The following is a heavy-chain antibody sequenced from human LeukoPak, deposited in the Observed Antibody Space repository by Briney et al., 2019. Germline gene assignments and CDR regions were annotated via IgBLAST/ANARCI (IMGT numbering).Heavy chain of an antibody. CDR2: IYYIGST. CDR1: GDSIISYF. D-gene: IGHD6-19*01. CDR3: ARGGSSGWVDY. V-gene: IGHV4-59*01. Sequence: PSETLSLTCTVSGDSIISYFWSWIRQPPGKGLEWIGYIYYIGSTTYNPSLKSRVTMSVDTSKSQFSLKLSSVTAADTAVYYCARGGSSGWVDYWGQGTLVTVSS. J-gene: IGHJ4*02.